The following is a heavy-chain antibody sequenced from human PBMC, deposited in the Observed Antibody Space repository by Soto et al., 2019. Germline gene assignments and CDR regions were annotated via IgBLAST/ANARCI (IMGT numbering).Heavy chain of an antibody. V-gene: IGHV3-74*01. CDR1: GFTFSSYW. D-gene: IGHD2-15*01. CDR3: ATGSAPLRHCSGGSCYPSPHYYYYYMDV. CDR2: INSDGSST. Sequence: GGSLRLSCAASGFTFSSYWMHWVRQAPGKGLVWVSRINSDGSSTSYADSVKGRFTISRNNAKNTLYLQMNSLRAEDTAVYYCATGSAPLRHCSGGSCYPSPHYYYYYMDVWGKGTTVTVSS. J-gene: IGHJ6*03.